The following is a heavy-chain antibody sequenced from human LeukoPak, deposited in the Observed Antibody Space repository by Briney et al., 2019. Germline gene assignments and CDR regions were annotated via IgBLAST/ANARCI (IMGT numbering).Heavy chain of an antibody. CDR1: GFTFSSYE. V-gene: IGHV3-48*03. D-gene: IGHD3-10*01. CDR2: ISSSGSTI. Sequence: GGSLRLSCAASGFTFSSYEMNWVRQAPGEGLEWVSYISSSGSTIYYADSVKGRFTISRDNAKNSLYLQMNSLRAEDTAVYYCARGESSYGSGSYPIDYWGQGTLVTVSS. J-gene: IGHJ4*02. CDR3: ARGESSYGSGSYPIDY.